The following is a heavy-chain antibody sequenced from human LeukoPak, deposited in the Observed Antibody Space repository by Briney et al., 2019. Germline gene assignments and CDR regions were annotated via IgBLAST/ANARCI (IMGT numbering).Heavy chain of an antibody. CDR1: GFTVSSNY. D-gene: IGHD2-15*01. Sequence: SGGSLRLSCAASGFTVSSNYMSWVRQAPGKGLEWVSVIYSGGSTYYADSVKGRFTISRDNSKNTLYLQMNSLRAEDTAMYYCARNNCGGGSCQLDYWGQGTLVTVSS. CDR2: IYSGGST. J-gene: IGHJ4*02. CDR3: ARNNCGGGSCQLDY. V-gene: IGHV3-66*01.